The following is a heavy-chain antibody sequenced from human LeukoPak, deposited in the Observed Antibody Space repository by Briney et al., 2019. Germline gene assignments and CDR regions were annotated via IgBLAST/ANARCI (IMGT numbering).Heavy chain of an antibody. CDR3: ARRGVVIRVILVGFHKEAYYFDS. Sequence: GGSLRLSCAVSGITLSNYGMSWVRQAPGKGLEWVAGISDSGGRTNYADSVKGRFTISRDNPKNTLYLQMNSLRPEDTAVYFCARRGVVIRVILVGFHKEAYYFDSWGQGVLVTVSS. D-gene: IGHD3-22*01. CDR2: ISDSGGRT. CDR1: GITLSNYG. V-gene: IGHV3-23*01. J-gene: IGHJ4*02.